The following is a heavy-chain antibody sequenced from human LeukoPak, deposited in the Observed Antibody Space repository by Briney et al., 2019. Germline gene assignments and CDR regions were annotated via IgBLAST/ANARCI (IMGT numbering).Heavy chain of an antibody. D-gene: IGHD5-24*01. CDR2: MNPNSGNT. V-gene: IGHV1-8*01. J-gene: IGHJ4*02. CDR1: GYTFTSYD. CDR3: ARGISSDGYNGC. Sequence: ASVKVSCKASGYTFTSYDINWVRQATGQGLEWMGGMNPNSGNTGYTQKFQGRVTMTRNTSISTAYMELSSLRSEDTAVYYCARGISSDGYNGCWGQGTLVTVSS.